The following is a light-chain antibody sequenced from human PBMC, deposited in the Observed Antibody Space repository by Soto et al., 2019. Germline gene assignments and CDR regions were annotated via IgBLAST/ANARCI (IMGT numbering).Light chain of an antibody. CDR1: QSVGSF. CDR2: DTS. J-gene: IGKJ5*01. V-gene: IGKV3-11*01. CDR3: QQRNSWPPTFT. Sequence: IVLTQSPATLSLSPWERATLSCRASQSVGSFLAWYQQKPGQAPRLLIYDTSIRATGIPARFSGSGSGTDFTLTISSLEPEDFAVYYCQQRNSWPPTFTFGQGTRLEIK.